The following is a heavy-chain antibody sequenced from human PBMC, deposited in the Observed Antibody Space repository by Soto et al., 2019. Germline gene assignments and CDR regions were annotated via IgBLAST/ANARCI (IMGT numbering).Heavy chain of an antibody. CDR3: ARGLYYDSSGSDDAFDI. V-gene: IGHV1-8*01. Sequence: QVHLVQSGAEVKKPGASVKVSCKASGYTFTSYDINWVRQATGQGLEWMGWMNPNSGNTGYTQKFQGRVTMARNTYISTAYMELSSLRSEDTAVYYCARGLYYDSSGSDDAFDIWGQGTMVTVSS. CDR1: GYTFTSYD. J-gene: IGHJ3*02. CDR2: MNPNSGNT. D-gene: IGHD3-22*01.